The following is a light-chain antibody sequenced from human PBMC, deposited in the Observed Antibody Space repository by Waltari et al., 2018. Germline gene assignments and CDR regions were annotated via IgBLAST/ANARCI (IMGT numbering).Light chain of an antibody. CDR3: CSYAGSYTLRV. CDR2: DVS. J-gene: IGLJ2*01. V-gene: IGLV2-11*01. Sequence: QSALTQPRSVSGSPGQAVTISCSGNSSDVGGYNSAPWYQQHPGKAPKLMFYDVSKRPSWVPDRFSGSKSGNTASLTISGLQAEDEADYYCCSYAGSYTLRVFGGGTKLTVL. CDR1: SSDVGGYNS.